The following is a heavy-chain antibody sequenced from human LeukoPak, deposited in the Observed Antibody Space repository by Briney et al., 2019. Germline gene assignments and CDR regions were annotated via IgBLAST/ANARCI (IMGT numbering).Heavy chain of an antibody. V-gene: IGHV1-46*01. CDR2: INPSGGST. CDR1: GYTFTSYY. D-gene: IGHD6-6*01. J-gene: IGHJ6*03. CDR3: ARDLSRRGLYSSSSDYYYMGV. Sequence: GASVKVSCKASGYTFTSYYMHWVRQAPGQGLEWMGIINPSGGSTSYAQKFQGRVTMTRDTSTSTVYMELSSLRSEDTAVYYCARDLSRRGLYSSSSDYYYMGVWGKGTTVTVSS.